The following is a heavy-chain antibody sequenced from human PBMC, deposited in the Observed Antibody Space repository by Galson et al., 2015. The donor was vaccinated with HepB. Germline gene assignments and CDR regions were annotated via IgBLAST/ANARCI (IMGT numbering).Heavy chain of an antibody. CDR2: INNDGRTT. Sequence: SLRLSCEASGFTFSNYWLHWVRQAPGKGLVWVSGINNDGRTTNYADSVKGRFTTSRDNANRMLYLQMNNLRVEDTAIYYCACVRGDYWSQVTLVTVSS. D-gene: IGHD5/OR15-5a*01. CDR1: GFTFSNYW. V-gene: IGHV3-74*01. J-gene: IGHJ4*02. CDR3: ACVRGDY.